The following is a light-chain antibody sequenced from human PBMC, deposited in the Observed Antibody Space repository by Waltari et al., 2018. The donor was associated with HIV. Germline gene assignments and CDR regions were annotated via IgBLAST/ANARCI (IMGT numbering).Light chain of an antibody. CDR1: SSDVGRYNY. CDR2: DVS. CDR3: SSYTSSRTVV. Sequence: QSALTQPASVSGSPGQPITLSCTGASSDVGRYNYVPWYQHHPGKAPKLIIYDVSNRPSGVSNRFSGSKSGTTASLTISGLQAEDEADYYCSSYTSSRTVVFGGGTKLTVL. V-gene: IGLV2-14*03. J-gene: IGLJ2*01.